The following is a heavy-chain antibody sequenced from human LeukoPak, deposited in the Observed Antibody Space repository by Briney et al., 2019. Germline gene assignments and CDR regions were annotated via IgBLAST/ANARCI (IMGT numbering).Heavy chain of an antibody. Sequence: SETLSLTCTVSGGSISSSSYYWGWIRQPPGKGLEWIGSIYYSGSTYYNPSLKSRVTISVDTSKNQFSLKLSSVTAADTAVYYCASRSSSSLSYYFDYWGQGTLVTVSS. CDR1: GGSISSSSYY. D-gene: IGHD6-13*01. V-gene: IGHV4-39*07. CDR2: IYYSGST. J-gene: IGHJ4*02. CDR3: ASRSSSSLSYYFDY.